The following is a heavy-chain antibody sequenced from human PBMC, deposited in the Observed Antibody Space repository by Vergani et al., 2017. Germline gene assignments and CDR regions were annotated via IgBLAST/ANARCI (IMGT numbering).Heavy chain of an antibody. J-gene: IGHJ4*02. CDR2: IGYDGRIK. D-gene: IGHD4-17*01. CDR1: GFSFNTYS. V-gene: IGHV3-30*02. CDR3: AKDGRENSDYGYFDY. Sequence: QVQLVESGGGLVKPGGSLRLYCATSGFSFNTYSAHWVRQAPGKGLEWVAFIGYDGRIKYNVDSVKGRFTISRDTSKKTLSLQMRSLRADDTAVYYCAKDGRENSDYGYFDYWGQGTLVTVSS.